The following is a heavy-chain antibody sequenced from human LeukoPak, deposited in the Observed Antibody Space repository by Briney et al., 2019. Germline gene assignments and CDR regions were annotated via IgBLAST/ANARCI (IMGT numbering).Heavy chain of an antibody. Sequence: GGSLRLSCAASGFTFSNYNMNWVRQAPGKGLEWVSFISSSGATIYYADSVKGRFTISRDSAKNSLYLQMNGLRAEDTAVYYCARRVASANDAFDIWGQGTMVTVSS. V-gene: IGHV3-48*04. CDR1: GFTFSNYN. J-gene: IGHJ3*02. CDR2: ISSSGATI. D-gene: IGHD6-13*01. CDR3: ARRVASANDAFDI.